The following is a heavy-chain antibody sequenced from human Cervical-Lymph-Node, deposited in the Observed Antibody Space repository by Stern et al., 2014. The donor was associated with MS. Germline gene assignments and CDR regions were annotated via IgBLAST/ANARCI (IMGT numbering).Heavy chain of an antibody. CDR3: ARTPYDFWSGYYGLDY. J-gene: IGHJ4*02. Sequence: VQLQESGPGLVKPSQTLSLTCTVSGGSISSGGYYWSWIRQHPGKGLEWIGYIYYSGSTYYNPSLKSRVTISVDTSKNQFSLKLSSVTAADTAVYYCARTPYDFWSGYYGLDYWGQGTLVTVS. CDR1: GGSISSGGYY. CDR2: IYYSGST. D-gene: IGHD3-3*01. V-gene: IGHV4-31*03.